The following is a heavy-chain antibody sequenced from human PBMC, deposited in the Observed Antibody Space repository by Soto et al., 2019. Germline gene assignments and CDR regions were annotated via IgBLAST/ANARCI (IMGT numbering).Heavy chain of an antibody. V-gene: IGHV3-23*01. Sequence: EVQLLESGGGLVQPGGSLRLSCAASGFTFSSYAMSWVRQAPGKGLEWVSAISGSGGSTYYADPVKGRFTISRDNSKNTLYLQMNSLRAEDMAVYYCAKVPQNTYYYGSGSSELGYFDYWGQGTLVTVSS. CDR1: GFTFSSYA. J-gene: IGHJ4*02. CDR3: AKVPQNTYYYGSGSSELGYFDY. CDR2: ISGSGGST. D-gene: IGHD3-10*01.